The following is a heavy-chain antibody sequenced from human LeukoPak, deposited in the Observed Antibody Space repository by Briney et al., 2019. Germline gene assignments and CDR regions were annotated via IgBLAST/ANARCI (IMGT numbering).Heavy chain of an antibody. CDR1: GFTFSSYG. V-gene: IGHV3-33*01. Sequence: GGSLRLSCAASGFTFSSYGMHWVRQAPGKGLEWVAVIWYDGSNKYYADSVKGRFTISRDNAKNSLYLQMNSLRDEDTAVYYCARVKVWDDILTGYYPRLGYYYYYGMDVWGQGTTVTVSS. J-gene: IGHJ6*02. D-gene: IGHD3-9*01. CDR2: IWYDGSNK. CDR3: ARVKVWDDILTGYYPRLGYYYYYGMDV.